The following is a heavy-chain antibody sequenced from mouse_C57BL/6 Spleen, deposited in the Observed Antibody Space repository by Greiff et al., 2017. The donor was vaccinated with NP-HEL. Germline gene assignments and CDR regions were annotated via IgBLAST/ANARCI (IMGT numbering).Heavy chain of an antibody. D-gene: IGHD1-1*01. J-gene: IGHJ2*01. Sequence: QVQLQQSGAELVRPGASVTLSCKASGYTFTDYEMHWVKQTPVHGLEWIGAIDPETGGTAYNQKFKGKAILTADKSSSTAYMELRSLTSEDSAVYYCTTGGNYYGSSRFDYWGQGTTLTVSS. CDR2: IDPETGGT. CDR3: TTGGNYYGSSRFDY. CDR1: GYTFTDYE. V-gene: IGHV1-15*01.